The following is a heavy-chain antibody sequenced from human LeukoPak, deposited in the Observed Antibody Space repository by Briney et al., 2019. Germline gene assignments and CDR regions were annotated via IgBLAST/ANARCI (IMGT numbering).Heavy chain of an antibody. Sequence: GASVKVSCKASGYTFTDYYMYWVRQAPGQGLEWMGRIIPILGIANYAQKFQGRVTITADKSTSTAYMELSSLRSEDTAVYYCARVDTANDRTLGYGMDVWGQGTTVTVSS. D-gene: IGHD5-18*01. J-gene: IGHJ6*02. CDR3: ARVDTANDRTLGYGMDV. V-gene: IGHV1-69*04. CDR2: IIPILGIA. CDR1: GYTFTDYY.